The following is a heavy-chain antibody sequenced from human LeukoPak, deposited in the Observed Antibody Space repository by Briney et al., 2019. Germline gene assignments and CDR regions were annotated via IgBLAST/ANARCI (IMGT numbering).Heavy chain of an antibody. CDR2: IKQDGSEK. D-gene: IGHD6-19*01. V-gene: IGHV3-7*01. J-gene: IGHJ5*02. Sequence: GGSLRLSCAASGFTFNTYWMTWVRQAPGKGLEWVANIKQDGSEKYYVDSVKGRFTISRDNAKNSLYLQMNSLRAEDTAVYYCARDSSSGWYTGNNGFDPWGQGTLVTVSS. CDR3: ARDSSSGWYTGNNGFDP. CDR1: GFTFNTYW.